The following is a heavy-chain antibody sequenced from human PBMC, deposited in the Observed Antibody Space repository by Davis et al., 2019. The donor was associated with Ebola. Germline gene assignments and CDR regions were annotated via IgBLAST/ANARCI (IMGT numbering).Heavy chain of an antibody. CDR3: ARGWLRGGMDV. V-gene: IGHV6-1*01. J-gene: IGHJ6*02. D-gene: IGHD5-18*01. CDR1: GDSVSSNSGA. CDR2: TYYSSKWYK. Sequence: PSETLSLPCDISGDSVSSNSGAWNRIRQSPSRGLEWLGRTYYSSKWYKDYAVSVKSRITINPDTSKNQFSLQLNSVTPEDTALYYCARGWLRGGMDVWGEGTTVTV.